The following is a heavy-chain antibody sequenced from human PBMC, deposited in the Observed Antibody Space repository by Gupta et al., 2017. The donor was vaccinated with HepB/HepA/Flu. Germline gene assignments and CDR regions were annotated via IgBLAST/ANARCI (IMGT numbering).Heavy chain of an antibody. CDR1: GYTFTHYA. CDR3: ARRGDGFNYDY. V-gene: IGHV1-3*04. J-gene: IGHJ4*02. D-gene: IGHD5-24*01. CDR2: IITGTGNT. Sequence: QVQLVQSGAEVKKPGASVKVSCKASGYTFTHYAVHWVRLAPGQRLEWMGWIITGTGNTKYSQKFQGRVTITRDTSASTAYMELSSLRSEDTAVYYCARRGDGFNYDYWGQGALVTVSS.